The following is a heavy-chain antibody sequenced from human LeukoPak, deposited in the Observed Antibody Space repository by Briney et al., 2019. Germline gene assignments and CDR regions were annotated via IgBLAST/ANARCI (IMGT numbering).Heavy chain of an antibody. CDR3: VRESRPGGAMGLYYNFDY. CDR2: IKEDGTEK. J-gene: IGHJ4*02. D-gene: IGHD3-16*01. V-gene: IGHV3-7*01. CDR1: GFNISDFL. Sequence: PGGSLRLSCAASGFNISDFLMTWVRQAPGKGLEWVANIKEDGTEKHLVDSVKGRFTISRDNTKNLLYLQMNSLRGDDTATYYCVRESRPGGAMGLYYNFDYWGQGTLVAVSS.